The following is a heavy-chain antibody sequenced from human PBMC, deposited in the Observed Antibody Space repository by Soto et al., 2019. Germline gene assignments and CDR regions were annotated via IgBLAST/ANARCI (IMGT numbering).Heavy chain of an antibody. CDR3: ATYVWGSYRYFDY. V-gene: IGHV4-4*02. CDR2: IYHRGST. Sequence: QVQLQESGPGLVKPSGTLSLTCAVSGGSISSSNWWSWVRQPPGKGLEWIGEIYHRGSTNYNPSLKNRVTISVDKSKSQFSLKLSSLTAADTAVYYCATYVWGSYRYFDYWGQGTLVTVSS. J-gene: IGHJ4*02. D-gene: IGHD3-16*02. CDR1: GGSISSSNW.